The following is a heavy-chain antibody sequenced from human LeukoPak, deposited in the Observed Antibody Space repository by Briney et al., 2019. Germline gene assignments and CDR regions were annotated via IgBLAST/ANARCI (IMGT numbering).Heavy chain of an antibody. CDR1: GFSLSTSGMC. J-gene: IGHJ3*02. D-gene: IGHD3-22*01. CDR3: ARILYYYDSSGYPRYDAFDI. CDR2: IDWDDDK. V-gene: IGHV2-70*11. Sequence: SGPALVKPTRTLTLTCTFSGFSLSTSGMCVSWIRQPPGKALEWLARIDWDDDKYYSTSLKTRLTISKDTSKNQVVLTMTNMDPVDTATYYCARILYYYDSSGYPRYDAFDIWGQGTMVTVSS.